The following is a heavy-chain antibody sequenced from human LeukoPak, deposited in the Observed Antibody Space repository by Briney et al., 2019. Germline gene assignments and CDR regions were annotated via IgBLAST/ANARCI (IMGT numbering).Heavy chain of an antibody. J-gene: IGHJ6*02. CDR2: IYYSGST. D-gene: IGHD3-16*02. CDR3: ARDKYVWGSYRGMDV. CDR1: GGSISSGGYY. Sequence: PSETLSLTCTVSGGSISSGGYYWSWIRQHPGKGLEWIGYIYYSGSTYYNPSLKSRVTISVNTSKNQFSLKLSSVTAADTAVYYCARDKYVWGSYRGMDVWGQGTTVTVSS. V-gene: IGHV4-31*03.